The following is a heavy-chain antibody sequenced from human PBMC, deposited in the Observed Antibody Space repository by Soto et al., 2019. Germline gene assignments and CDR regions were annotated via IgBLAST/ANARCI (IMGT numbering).Heavy chain of an antibody. CDR3: WRQGFGELHGLLDF. V-gene: IGHV4-59*08. J-gene: IGHJ6*02. CDR2: MGYNGYI. CDR1: GGPRVDYG. D-gene: IGHD3-10*01. Sequence: NLSHLSTIAGGPRVDYGGSWIRQPTGLGMVWIGYMGYNGYISYNPSLRSWVTISLESFKNQFSVTLRTVTAAATDLFDCWRQGFGELHGLLDFWVQGSSVTVSS.